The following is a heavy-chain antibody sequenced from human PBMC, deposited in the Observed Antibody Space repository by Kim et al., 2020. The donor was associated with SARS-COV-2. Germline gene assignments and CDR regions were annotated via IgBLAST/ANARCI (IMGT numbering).Heavy chain of an antibody. D-gene: IGHD6-13*01. CDR1: GYTFTGYY. CDR2: INPNSGGT. Sequence: ASVKVSCKASGYTFTGYYMHWVRQAPGQGLEWMGWINPNSGGTNYAQKFQGWVTMTRDTSISTAYMELSRLRSDDTAVYYCAREGMAQQLDPFDYWGQGTLVTVSS. V-gene: IGHV1-2*04. CDR3: AREGMAQQLDPFDY. J-gene: IGHJ4*02.